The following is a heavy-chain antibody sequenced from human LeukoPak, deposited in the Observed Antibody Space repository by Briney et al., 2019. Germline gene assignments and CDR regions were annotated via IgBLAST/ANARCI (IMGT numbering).Heavy chain of an antibody. V-gene: IGHV1-46*01. CDR1: GYTFTSYY. J-gene: IGHJ4*02. D-gene: IGHD2-15*01. CDR3: ARVNCSGGSCYSDFDY. Sequence: ASVKVSCKASGYTFTSYYMHWVRQAPGQGLEWMGIINPSGGSTNYAQKFQGRVTMTRNTSISTVYMELSSLRSEDTAVYFCARVNCSGGSCYSDFDYWGQGTLVTVSS. CDR2: INPSGGST.